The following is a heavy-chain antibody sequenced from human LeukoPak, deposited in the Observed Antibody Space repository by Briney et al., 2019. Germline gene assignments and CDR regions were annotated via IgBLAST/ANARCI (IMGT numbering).Heavy chain of an antibody. CDR3: AGIGPAANVDY. V-gene: IGHV4-39*01. CDR2: IHYSGST. Sequence: SETLSPTCTVSGGSISSSSYYWGWIRQPPGKGLEWIGSIHYSGSTYYNPSLKSRVTISVDTSKNQFSLKLSSVTAADTAVYYCAGIGPAANVDYWGQGTLVTVSS. J-gene: IGHJ4*02. CDR1: GGSISSSSYY. D-gene: IGHD6-25*01.